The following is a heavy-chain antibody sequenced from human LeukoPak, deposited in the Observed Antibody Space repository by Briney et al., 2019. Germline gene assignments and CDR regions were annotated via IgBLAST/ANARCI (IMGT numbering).Heavy chain of an antibody. J-gene: IGHJ6*02. CDR1: GYTFTHYG. V-gene: IGHV1-18*01. D-gene: IGHD5-18*01. CDR2: ISGYNGNT. CDR3: ARGYSYGPLATYYYYYGMDV. Sequence: GASVKVSCKASGYTFTHYGISWVRQAPGQGLEWMGWISGYNGNTSDAQKFQGRVTMTTDTSTSTAYMEVRSLRSDDTAVYYCARGYSYGPLATYYYYYGMDVWGQGTTVTVSS.